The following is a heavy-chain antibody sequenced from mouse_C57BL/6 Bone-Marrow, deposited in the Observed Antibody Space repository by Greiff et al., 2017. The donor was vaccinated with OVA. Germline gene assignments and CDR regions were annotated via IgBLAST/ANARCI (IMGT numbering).Heavy chain of an antibody. CDR1: GFNITDYY. V-gene: IGHV14-1*01. D-gene: IGHD2-14*01. Sequence: VQLRQSGAELVRPGASVKLSCTASGFNITDYYMHWVKQRPEQGLEWIGRIDPEDGDTEYAPKFQGKATMTADTSSNTAYLQLRSLTSEDTAVSYCTRGRVRGGNFDYWGQGTTLTVSS. CDR3: TRGRVRGGNFDY. J-gene: IGHJ2*01. CDR2: IDPEDGDT.